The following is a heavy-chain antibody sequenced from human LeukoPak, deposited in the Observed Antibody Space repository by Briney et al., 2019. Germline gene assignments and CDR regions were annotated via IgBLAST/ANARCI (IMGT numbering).Heavy chain of an antibody. Sequence: PSETLSLTCTVSGGSISSGSYYWSWIRQPAGKGLEWIGRIYTSGSTNYNPSLKSRVTMSVDTSKNQFSLKLSSVTAADTAVYYCAGTYNYGSGYHMDVWGKGTTVTISS. CDR3: AGTYNYGSGYHMDV. CDR1: GGSISSGSYY. CDR2: IYTSGST. V-gene: IGHV4-61*02. D-gene: IGHD3-10*01. J-gene: IGHJ6*03.